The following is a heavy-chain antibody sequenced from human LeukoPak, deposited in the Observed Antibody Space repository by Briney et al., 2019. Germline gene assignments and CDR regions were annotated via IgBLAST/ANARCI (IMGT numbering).Heavy chain of an antibody. CDR2: IYSGGTT. CDR1: GFTVSSNY. V-gene: IGHV3-66*02. CDR3: ARDQTSTAQRGFDY. D-gene: IGHD2-2*01. J-gene: IGHJ4*02. Sequence: PGGSLRLSCAASGFTVSSNYMSWVRQAPGKGLEWVSVIYSGGTTHYADSVKGRFTISRDNSKNTVYLQMNSLRAEDTAVYYCARDQTSTAQRGFDYWGQGTLVTVSS.